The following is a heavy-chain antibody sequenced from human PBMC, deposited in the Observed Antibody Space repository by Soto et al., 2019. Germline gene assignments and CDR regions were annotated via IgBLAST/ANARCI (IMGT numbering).Heavy chain of an antibody. CDR1: GFTFSSYG. V-gene: IGHV3-30*18. Sequence: GGSLRLSCAASGFTFSSYGMHWVRQAPGKGLEWVAVISYDGSNKYYADSVKGRFTISRDNSKNTLYLQMNSLRAEDTAVYYCAKDSPPDEACTNGVCYTPIGLDDSGQGTLVTISS. D-gene: IGHD2-8*01. CDR3: AKDSPPDEACTNGVCYTPIGLDD. J-gene: IGHJ4*02. CDR2: ISYDGSNK.